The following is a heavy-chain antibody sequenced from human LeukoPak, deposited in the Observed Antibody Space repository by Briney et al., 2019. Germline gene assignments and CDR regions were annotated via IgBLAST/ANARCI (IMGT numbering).Heavy chain of an antibody. V-gene: IGHV3-30-3*01. Sequence: GGSLSLSCAASGFTFSSYPLHWVRQAPGKGLEWVSVISYYGSNKYYADSVKGRFTISRDDSRNTLFLQMHSLRAEDTAFYYCAKGYPPAPTPYSFYSMDVWGKGTTVTVSS. CDR2: ISYYGSNK. D-gene: IGHD2-2*01. CDR1: GFTFSSYP. CDR3: AKGYPPAPTPYSFYSMDV. J-gene: IGHJ6*03.